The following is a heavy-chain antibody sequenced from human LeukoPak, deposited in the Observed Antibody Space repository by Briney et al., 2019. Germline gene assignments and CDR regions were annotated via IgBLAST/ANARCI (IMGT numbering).Heavy chain of an antibody. CDR3: ARRREYSGSYRGTPDAFDI. Sequence: SETLSLTCTVSGGSISSYYWSWIRQPPGKGLEWIGYIYYSGSTNYNPSLKSRVTISVDTSRNQFSPKLSSVTAADTAVFYCARRREYSGSYRGTPDAFDIWGQGTMVTVSS. CDR1: GGSISSYY. D-gene: IGHD1-26*01. J-gene: IGHJ3*02. CDR2: IYYSGST. V-gene: IGHV4-59*12.